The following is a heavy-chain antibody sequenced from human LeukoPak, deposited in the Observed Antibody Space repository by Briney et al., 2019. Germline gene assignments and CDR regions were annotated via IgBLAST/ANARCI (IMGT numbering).Heavy chain of an antibody. CDR2: IYYSGST. D-gene: IGHD3-3*01. CDR1: GGSISSYY. Sequence: SETLSLTCTVSGGSISSYYWSWIRQPPGKGLEWIGYIYYSGSTNYNPSLKSRVTISVDTSKNQFSLKLSSVTAADTAVYYCARGEYYDFWSGYYTLIDYWGQGTLVTVSS. V-gene: IGHV4-59*01. J-gene: IGHJ4*02. CDR3: ARGEYYDFWSGYYTLIDY.